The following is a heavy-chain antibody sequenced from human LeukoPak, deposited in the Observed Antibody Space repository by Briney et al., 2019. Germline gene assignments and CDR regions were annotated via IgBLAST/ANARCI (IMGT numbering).Heavy chain of an antibody. J-gene: IGHJ6*02. V-gene: IGHV1-46*01. CDR2: INPSGGST. CDR1: GYTFTNYY. Sequence: EASVKVSCKASGYTFTNYYMHWVRQAPGQGLEWMGIINPSGGSTSYAQKFQGRVTMTRDTSTSTVYMELSRLRSDDTAVYYCARKDSTRHYYGMDVWGQGTTVTVSS. CDR3: ARKDSTRHYYGMDV. D-gene: IGHD2-2*01.